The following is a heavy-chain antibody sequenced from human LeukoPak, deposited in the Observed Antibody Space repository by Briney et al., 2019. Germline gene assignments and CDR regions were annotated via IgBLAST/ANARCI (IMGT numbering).Heavy chain of an antibody. D-gene: IGHD1-26*01. CDR1: GFTVSSNY. J-gene: IGHJ4*02. V-gene: IGHV3-66*01. CDR3: AREAEIVGATYFDY. Sequence: PGGSLRLSCAASGFTVSSNYMSWVRQAPGKGLEWVSVIYSGGSTYYADSVKGRFTISRDNSKNTLYLQMNSLRAKDTAVYYCAREAEIVGATYFDYWGQGTLVTVSS. CDR2: IYSGGST.